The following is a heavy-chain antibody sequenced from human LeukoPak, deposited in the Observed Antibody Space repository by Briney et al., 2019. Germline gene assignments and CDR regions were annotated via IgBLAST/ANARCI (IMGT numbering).Heavy chain of an antibody. CDR1: GFTYSDYW. J-gene: IGHJ5*02. Sequence: GGSLRLSCAASGFTYSDYWMMWVRQTPGKRLEWVAQISKDGSEKYYVDSVRGRFTISRDNAKNSLELQMNTLRVEDTAVYFCVRDATRGGDLDHWGQGTLVTVSS. CDR3: VRDATRGGDLDH. CDR2: ISKDGSEK. V-gene: IGHV3-7*01. D-gene: IGHD2-21*01.